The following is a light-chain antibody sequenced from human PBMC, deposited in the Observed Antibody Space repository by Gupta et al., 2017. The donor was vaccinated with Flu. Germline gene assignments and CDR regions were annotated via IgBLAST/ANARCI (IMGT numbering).Light chain of an antibody. CDR3: QQNYNSPRT. CDR1: QSIINY. CDR2: SAS. J-gene: IGKJ3*01. V-gene: IGKV1-39*01. Sequence: DIHVIQSPPSLSASVGDRVTITCRTSQSIINYLNWYQQKPGKAPILLIYSASSLQSGVPSTFSGSGSGTDFTLTISRLQPEDFAAYYCQQNYNSPRTFGQGTKVDVK.